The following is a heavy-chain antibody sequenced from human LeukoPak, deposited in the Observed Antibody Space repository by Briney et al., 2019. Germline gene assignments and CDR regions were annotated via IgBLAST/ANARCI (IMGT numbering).Heavy chain of an antibody. CDR2: IWYDGSNK. Sequence: PGGSLRLSCAASGFTFSRYGMLWVRPAPAKGLEWVAFIWYDGSNKYYADSVKGRFTISRDNSKNTLYLQMNSLRAEDTAVYYCAKGDSTSPFDYWGQGSLVTVSS. CDR1: GFTFSRYG. D-gene: IGHD1-1*01. J-gene: IGHJ4*02. V-gene: IGHV3-30*02. CDR3: AKGDSTSPFDY.